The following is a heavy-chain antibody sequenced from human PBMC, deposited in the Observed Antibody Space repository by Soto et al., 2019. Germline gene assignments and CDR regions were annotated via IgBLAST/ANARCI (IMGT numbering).Heavy chain of an antibody. CDR2: IKSKTDGGTK. D-gene: IGHD3-22*01. CDR1: GFTFSNAW. CDR3: TTDRYDSSGYYYSDDAFDI. J-gene: IGHJ3*02. Sequence: GGSLRLSCAASGFTFSNAWMNWVRQAPGKGLEWVGRIKSKTDGGTKDYAAPVKSRFTISREDSKNTLYLQMNSLKTGDTAVYYCTTDRYDSSGYYYSDDAFDIWGQGTMVTVSS. V-gene: IGHV3-15*07.